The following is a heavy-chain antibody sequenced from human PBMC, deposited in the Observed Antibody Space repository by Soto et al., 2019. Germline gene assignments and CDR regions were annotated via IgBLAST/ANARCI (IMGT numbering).Heavy chain of an antibody. CDR2: INHSGST. V-gene: IGHV4-34*01. CDR3: ARGRAAGSPLLSHFQH. D-gene: IGHD6-13*01. Sequence: SETRPLTCAVYGLSFSGYYWSWIRQPPGKGLEWIGEINHSGSTNYNPSLKSRVTISVDTSKNQFSLKLSSVTAADTAVYYCARGRAAGSPLLSHFQHWGQGTLVT. CDR1: GLSFSGYY. J-gene: IGHJ1*01.